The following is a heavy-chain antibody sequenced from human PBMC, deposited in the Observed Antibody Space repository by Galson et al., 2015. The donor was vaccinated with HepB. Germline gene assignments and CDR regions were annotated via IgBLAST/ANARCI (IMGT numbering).Heavy chain of an antibody. CDR1: GFTFSSYW. D-gene: IGHD3-22*01. J-gene: IGHJ6*02. CDR2: IKQDGSEK. Sequence: SLRLSCAASGFTFSSYWMSWVRQAPGKGLEWVANIKQDGSEKHYVDSVKGRFTISRDNAKKSLYLQMNSLRAEDTAVYYCARWLFHDSSAYYSINDYYYGMDVWGQGTTVTVSS. V-gene: IGHV3-7*01. CDR3: ARWLFHDSSAYYSINDYYYGMDV.